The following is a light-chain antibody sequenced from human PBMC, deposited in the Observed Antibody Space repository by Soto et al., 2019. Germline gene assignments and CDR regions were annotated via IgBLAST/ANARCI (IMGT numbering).Light chain of an antibody. CDR3: QQADSFPIT. Sequence: DIQMTQSPSSVSASVGDRVTISCRASEDINSRLAWYQQKPGNAPKLLIYAAFILQSGVPSRFSSYGTGTDFTLSISNLQPEDFATYYCQQADSFPITVGQATLLEIK. J-gene: IGKJ5*01. CDR2: AAF. V-gene: IGKV1-12*01. CDR1: EDINSR.